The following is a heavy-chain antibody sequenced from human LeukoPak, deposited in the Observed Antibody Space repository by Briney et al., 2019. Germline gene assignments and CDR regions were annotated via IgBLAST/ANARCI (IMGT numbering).Heavy chain of an antibody. V-gene: IGHV4-59*10. CDR3: ARLSSSWSRFDY. CDR1: GGSFSSYY. Sequence: SETLSLTCAVYGGSFSSYYWSWIRQPAGKGLEWIGRIYTSGSTNYNPSLKSRVTMSVDTSKNQFSLKLSSVTAADTAVYYCARLSSSWSRFDYWGQGTLVTVSS. CDR2: IYTSGST. J-gene: IGHJ4*02. D-gene: IGHD6-13*01.